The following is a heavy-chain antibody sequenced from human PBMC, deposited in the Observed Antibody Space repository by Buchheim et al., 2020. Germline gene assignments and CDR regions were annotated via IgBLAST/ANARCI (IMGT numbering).Heavy chain of an antibody. J-gene: IGHJ6*03. CDR2: VSAGGTTT. CDR3: AKVGISDYYYYHMDV. D-gene: IGHD3-3*02. CDR1: GFTFSSFA. V-gene: IGHV3-23*01. Sequence: EVQLLESGGGLVQPGGSLGLSCTASGFTFSSFAINWVRQASGKGLEWVSVVSAGGTTTYYADSVKGRFSISRDNSKNKVYLQMNSLRAEDTAVYYCAKVGISDYYYYHMDVWGKGTT.